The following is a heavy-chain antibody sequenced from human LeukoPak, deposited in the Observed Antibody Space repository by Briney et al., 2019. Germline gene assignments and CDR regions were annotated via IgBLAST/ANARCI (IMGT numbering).Heavy chain of an antibody. J-gene: IGHJ4*02. D-gene: IGHD1-26*01. CDR1: GFTLSTYW. CDR2: IKQDGSEK. Sequence: GGSLRLSCAASGFTLSTYWMSWVRQAPGKGLEWVANIKQDGSEKYYVDSVKGRFTISRDNAKNSLYLQMNSLRAEDTAVYYCASDKVVGATIFDYWGQGTLVTVSS. CDR3: ASDKVVGATIFDY. V-gene: IGHV3-7*03.